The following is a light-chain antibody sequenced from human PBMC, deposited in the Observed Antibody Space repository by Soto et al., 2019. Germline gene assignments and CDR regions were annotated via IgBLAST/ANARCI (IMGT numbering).Light chain of an antibody. CDR3: CSSGGSPTYV. Sequence: QSALTQPASVSGSPGQSITISCTGTSSDVGGYNYVSWYQQHPGKAPKLMIYEVSNRPSGVSNRFSGSKSGNTASLTISGLKVEDEADYYCCSSGGSPTYVFGTGTKATVL. J-gene: IGLJ1*01. CDR2: EVS. V-gene: IGLV2-23*02. CDR1: SSDVGGYNY.